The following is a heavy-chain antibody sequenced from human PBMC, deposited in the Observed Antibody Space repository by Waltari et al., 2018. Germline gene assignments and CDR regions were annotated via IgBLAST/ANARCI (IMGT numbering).Heavy chain of an antibody. Sequence: EVQLVESGGGLVQPGGSLRLSCAASGFTFSSYEMNWVRQAPGTGLEWVSYISSSGSTIYYADSVKGRFTISRDNAKNSLYLQMNSLRAEDTAVYYCARDRVGSYDPALGAEYFQHWGQGTLVTVSS. J-gene: IGHJ1*01. D-gene: IGHD3-22*01. CDR3: ARDRVGSYDPALGAEYFQH. CDR2: ISSSGSTI. V-gene: IGHV3-48*03. CDR1: GFTFSSYE.